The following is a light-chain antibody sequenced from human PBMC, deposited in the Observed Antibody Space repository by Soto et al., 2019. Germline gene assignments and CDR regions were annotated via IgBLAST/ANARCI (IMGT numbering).Light chain of an antibody. CDR2: GAS. Sequence: EIVMTQSPATLSVSPGERATLSCRASQSVSNNLAWYQQKSGQAPRLLIYGASKRATGIPARFSGSGSGTEFTLTISSLQSEDFAVYYCQQYKNWPPSITFGQGTRLEIK. J-gene: IGKJ5*01. CDR3: QQYKNWPPSIT. CDR1: QSVSNN. V-gene: IGKV3-15*01.